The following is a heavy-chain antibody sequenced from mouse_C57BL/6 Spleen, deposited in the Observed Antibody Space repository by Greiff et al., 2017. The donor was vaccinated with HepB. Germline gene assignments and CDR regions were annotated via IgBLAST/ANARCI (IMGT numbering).Heavy chain of an antibody. CDR3: ARHGAYYGYDGRSYWYFVV. Sequence: QVQLKQSGPGLVAPSQSLSITCTVSGFSLTSYGVHWVRQPPGKGLEWLVVIWSDGSTTYNSALKSRLSISKDNSKSQVFLKMNSLQTDDTAMYYCARHGAYYGYDGRSYWYFVVWGTGTTVTVSS. V-gene: IGHV2-6-1*01. CDR2: IWSDGST. D-gene: IGHD2-9*01. CDR1: GFSLTSYG. J-gene: IGHJ1*03.